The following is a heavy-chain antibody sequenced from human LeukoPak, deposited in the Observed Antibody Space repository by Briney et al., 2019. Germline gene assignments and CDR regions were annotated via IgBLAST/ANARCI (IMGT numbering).Heavy chain of an antibody. J-gene: IGHJ4*02. CDR1: GFSVSINY. Sequence: HSGGSLRLSCAASGFSVSINYMSWVRQAPGKGLEWVSGVYSGGSTYYADSVKGRFTLSRDKPKNMVFLQINSLRGEDTAVYFCARGSPFDDWGQGTLVTVSS. D-gene: IGHD1-26*01. CDR2: VYSGGST. CDR3: ARGSPFDD. V-gene: IGHV3-66*01.